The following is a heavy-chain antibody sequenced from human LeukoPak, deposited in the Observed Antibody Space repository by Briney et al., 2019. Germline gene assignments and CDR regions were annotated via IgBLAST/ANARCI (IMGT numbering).Heavy chain of an antibody. D-gene: IGHD4-17*01. J-gene: IGHJ3*02. Sequence: SETLSLTCTVSGGSISSGDYYWSWIRQPPGKGLEWIGYIYYSGGTYYNPSLKSRVTISVDTSKNQFSLKLSSVTAADTAVYYCARVDDGDYGYAFDIWGQGTMVTVSS. CDR2: IYYSGGT. CDR1: GGSISSGDYY. CDR3: ARVDDGDYGYAFDI. V-gene: IGHV4-30-4*08.